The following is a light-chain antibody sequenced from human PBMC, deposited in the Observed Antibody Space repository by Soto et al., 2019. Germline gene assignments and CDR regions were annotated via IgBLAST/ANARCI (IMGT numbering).Light chain of an antibody. CDR2: DAY. J-gene: IGKJ1*01. V-gene: IGKV3-20*01. CDR1: QSVGHMF. CDR3: HQFGYSPRT. Sequence: EIVLTQSPDTLSLSPGDRATLSCRASQSVGHMFLAWFQQKPGQAPRLLIFDAYRRATGIPDRFSGSGSGTNFALTIRRLEPEDFAVYYCHQFGYSPRTFGQGTKVE.